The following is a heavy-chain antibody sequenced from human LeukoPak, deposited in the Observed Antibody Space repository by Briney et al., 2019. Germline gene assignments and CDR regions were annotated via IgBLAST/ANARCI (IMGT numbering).Heavy chain of an antibody. Sequence: GGSLRLSCAASGFTFSSYWMHWVRQAPGKGLVWVSRINSDGSSTSYADPVKGRFTISRDNAKNTLYLQMNSLRAEDTAVYYCASVIFTYGMDVWGQGTTVTVSS. J-gene: IGHJ6*02. CDR3: ASVIFTYGMDV. D-gene: IGHD3/OR15-3a*01. CDR2: INSDGSST. V-gene: IGHV3-74*01. CDR1: GFTFSSYW.